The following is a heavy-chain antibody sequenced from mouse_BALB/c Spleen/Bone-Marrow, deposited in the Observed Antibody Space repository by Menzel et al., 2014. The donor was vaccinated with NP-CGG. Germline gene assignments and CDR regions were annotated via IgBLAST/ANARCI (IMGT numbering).Heavy chain of an antibody. CDR3: ARGYGNKAMDY. CDR1: GYSFTGYY. V-gene: IGHV1S34*01. D-gene: IGHD2-10*02. Sequence: LVKTGASVKISCKASGYSFTGYYMHWVKQSHGKSLEWIGYISCYNGATSYNQKFKDKATFTVDTSSSTAYMQFNSLTSEDSAVDYCARGYGNKAMDYWGQGTSVTVSS. CDR2: ISCYNGAT. J-gene: IGHJ4*01.